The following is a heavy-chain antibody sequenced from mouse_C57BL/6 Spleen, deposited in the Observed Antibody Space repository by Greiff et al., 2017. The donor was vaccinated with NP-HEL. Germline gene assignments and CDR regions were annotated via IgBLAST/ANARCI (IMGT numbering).Heavy chain of an antibody. CDR2: ISDGGSYT. CDR3: ARCGYYAMDY. Sequence: EVHLVESGGGLVKPGGSLKLSCAASGFTFSSYAMSWVRQTPEKRLEWVATISDGGSYTYYPENVKGRFTISRDNAKNNLYLQMSHLKSEDTAMYYCARCGYYAMDYWGQGTSVTVSS. V-gene: IGHV5-4*01. CDR1: GFTFSSYA. J-gene: IGHJ4*01.